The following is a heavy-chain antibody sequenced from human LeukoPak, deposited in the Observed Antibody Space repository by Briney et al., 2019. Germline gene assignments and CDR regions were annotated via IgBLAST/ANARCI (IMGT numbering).Heavy chain of an antibody. CDR1: GFTVSSNY. J-gene: IGHJ6*02. CDR2: IYSGGST. Sequence: LGGSLRLSCAASGFTVSSNYMSWVRQAPGKGLEWVSVIYSGGSTYYADSVKGRFTISRHNSKNTLYLQMNSLRAEDTAVYYCARATVPDYYYYGMDVWGQGTTVTVSS. CDR3: ARATVPDYYYYGMDV. V-gene: IGHV3-53*04.